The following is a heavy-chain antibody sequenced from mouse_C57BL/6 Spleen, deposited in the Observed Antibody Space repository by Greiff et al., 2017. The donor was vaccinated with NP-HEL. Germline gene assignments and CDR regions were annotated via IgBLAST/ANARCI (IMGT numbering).Heavy chain of an antibody. Sequence: EVQLQQSGPELVKPGASVKISCKASGYTFTDYYMNWVKQSHGKSLEWIGDINPNNGGTSYNQKFKGKATLTVDKSSSTAYMELRSLTSEDSAVYYCARSNTTVDFDYWGQGTTLTVSS. CDR2: INPNNGGT. CDR1: GYTFTDYY. CDR3: ARSNTTVDFDY. J-gene: IGHJ2*01. V-gene: IGHV1-26*01. D-gene: IGHD1-1*01.